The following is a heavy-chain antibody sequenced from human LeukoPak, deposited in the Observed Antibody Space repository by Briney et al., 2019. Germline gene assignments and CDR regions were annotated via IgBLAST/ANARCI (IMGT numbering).Heavy chain of an antibody. CDR2: IYTSGST. Sequence: SETLSLTCTVSGDSISNYYWSWIRQPAGKGLEWIGRIYTSGSTNYNPSLKSRVTISVDTSKNQFSLKLSSVTAADTAVYYCARETYSSSWIDYWGQGTLVTVSS. CDR3: ARETYSSSWIDY. CDR1: GDSISNYY. V-gene: IGHV4-4*07. J-gene: IGHJ4*02. D-gene: IGHD6-13*01.